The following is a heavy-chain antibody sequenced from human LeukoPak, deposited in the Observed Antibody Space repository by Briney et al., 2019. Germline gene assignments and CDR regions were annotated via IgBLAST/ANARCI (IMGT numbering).Heavy chain of an antibody. CDR1: GFTFSNYA. V-gene: IGHV3-21*01. D-gene: IGHD1-26*01. Sequence: GGSLRLSCAASGFTFSNYAMTWVRQAPGKGLEWVSSISSSSSYIYYADSVKGRFTISRDNAKNSLYLQMNSLRAEDTAVYYCARDGSATDAFDIWGQGTMVTVSS. J-gene: IGHJ3*02. CDR2: ISSSSSYI. CDR3: ARDGSATDAFDI.